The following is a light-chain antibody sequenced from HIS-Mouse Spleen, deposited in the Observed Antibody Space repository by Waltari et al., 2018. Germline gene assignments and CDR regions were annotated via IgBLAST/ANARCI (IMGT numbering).Light chain of an antibody. V-gene: IGLV3-1*01. CDR2: QDS. Sequence: SYELTQPPSVSVSPGKTASTTLSGEKSGDRYAYWSQQKPGQSPVLVIYQDSKRPPAIPERFSGSNSGNTATLTISGTQAMDEADYYCQAWDSSTAHVVFGGGTKLTVL. J-gene: IGLJ2*01. CDR3: QAWDSSTAHVV. CDR1: KSGDRY.